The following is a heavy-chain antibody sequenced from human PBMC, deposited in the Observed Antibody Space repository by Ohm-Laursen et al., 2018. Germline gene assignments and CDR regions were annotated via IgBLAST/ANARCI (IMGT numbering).Heavy chain of an antibody. J-gene: IGHJ4*02. CDR3: ARDGFSYGFDY. CDR2: VNSGGIT. CDR1: GTNVITNY. Sequence: SLRLSCAASGTNVITNYMNWVRQAPGKGLEWVSLVNSGGITYYADSVKGRFTISRDNSKNTLYLQMNSLRAEDTAVYYCARDGFSYGFDYWGQGTLVAVSS. D-gene: IGHD5-18*01. V-gene: IGHV3-66*01.